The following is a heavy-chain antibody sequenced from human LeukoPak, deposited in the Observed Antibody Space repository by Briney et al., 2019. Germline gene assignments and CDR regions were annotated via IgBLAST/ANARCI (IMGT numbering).Heavy chain of an antibody. Sequence: SETLSLTRTVSGGSISSYYWSWIRQPPGKGLEWIGYIYYSGSTNYNPSLKSRVTISVDTSKNQFSLKLSSVTAADTAVYYCARGFEGYYGSGSYYLFDYWGQGTLVTVSS. J-gene: IGHJ4*02. D-gene: IGHD3-10*01. V-gene: IGHV4-59*01. CDR2: IYYSGST. CDR3: ARGFEGYYGSGSYYLFDY. CDR1: GGSISSYY.